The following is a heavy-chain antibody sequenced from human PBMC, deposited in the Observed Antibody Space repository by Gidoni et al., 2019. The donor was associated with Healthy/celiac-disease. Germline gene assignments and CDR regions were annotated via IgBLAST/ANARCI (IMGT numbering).Heavy chain of an antibody. V-gene: IGHV3-30*18. CDR1: GFTFSSYG. J-gene: IGHJ3*02. Sequence: QVQLVESGGGVVQPGRSLRLSCAASGFTFSSYGMHWVRQAPGKGLEWVAVISYDGSNKYYADSVKGRFTISRDNSKNTLYLQMNSLRAEDTAVYYCAKDGGSGITAPSMLGFDIWGQGTMVTVSS. CDR3: AKDGGSGITAPSMLGFDI. CDR2: ISYDGSNK. D-gene: IGHD3-3*01.